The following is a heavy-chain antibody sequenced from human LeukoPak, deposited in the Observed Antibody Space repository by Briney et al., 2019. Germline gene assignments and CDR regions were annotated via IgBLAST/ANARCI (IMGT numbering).Heavy chain of an antibody. D-gene: IGHD3-22*01. V-gene: IGHV3-30-3*01. J-gene: IGHJ4*02. Sequence: GGSLRLSCAASGFTFGRYAMHWVRQAPGKGLEWVAVISYDGSNKYYADSVKGRFTISRDSSKNTLYLQMNSLRAEDTAVYYCASHYDTSGYHYFDFRGQGTLVTVSS. CDR3: ASHYDTSGYHYFDF. CDR1: GFTFGRYA. CDR2: ISYDGSNK.